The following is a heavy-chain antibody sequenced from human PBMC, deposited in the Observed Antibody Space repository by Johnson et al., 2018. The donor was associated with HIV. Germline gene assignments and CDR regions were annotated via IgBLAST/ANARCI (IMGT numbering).Heavy chain of an antibody. Sequence: VQLVESGGGVVRPGGSLRLSCAASGFTFDDYGMSWVRQAPGKGLEWVSGINWNGGSTGSAYSVKVRFTISRANAKNSLYLQMNRLRAEDTAVYYCVKDDYDGSGSYFAFDIWGQGKMVTVSS. CDR2: INWNGGST. CDR3: VKDDYDGSGSYFAFDI. J-gene: IGHJ3*02. V-gene: IGHV3-20*04. D-gene: IGHD3-10*01. CDR1: GFTFDDYG.